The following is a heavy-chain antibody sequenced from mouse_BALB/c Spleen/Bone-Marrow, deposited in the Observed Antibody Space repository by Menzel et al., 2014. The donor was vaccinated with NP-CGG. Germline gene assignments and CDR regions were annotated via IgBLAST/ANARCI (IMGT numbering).Heavy chain of an antibody. V-gene: IGHV1S81*02. CDR3: ARSGNYYFDY. CDR2: INPSNGRT. D-gene: IGHD2-1*01. J-gene: IGHJ2*01. Sequence: VQLQQSGAELVKPGASVKLSCKASGYTFTSYWMHWVKQRPGQGLEWIGEINPSNGRTNYNEKFKNKATLTVDKSSSTAYMQLSSLTSEDSAVYYCARSGNYYFDYRGPGTTLTVSS. CDR1: GYTFTSYW.